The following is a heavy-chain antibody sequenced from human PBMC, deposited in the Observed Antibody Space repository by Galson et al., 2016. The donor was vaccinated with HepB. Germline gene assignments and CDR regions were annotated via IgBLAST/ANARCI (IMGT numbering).Heavy chain of an antibody. Sequence: SETLSLTCAVSGGSISSSDWWTWVRQPPGQGLEWIGQIFHSGRVNYTPSLASRVTISVDTSNNHFSLRLTSVTAADTAMYFCTLLRGPHLVRGVTRDSWFDPWGQGTLVTVSS. CDR1: GGSISSSDW. CDR2: IFHSGRV. V-gene: IGHV4-4*02. D-gene: IGHD3-10*01. J-gene: IGHJ5*02. CDR3: TLLRGPHLVRGVTRDSWFDP.